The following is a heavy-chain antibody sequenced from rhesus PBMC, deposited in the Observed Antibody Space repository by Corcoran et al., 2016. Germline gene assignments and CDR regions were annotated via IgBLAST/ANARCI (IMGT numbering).Heavy chain of an antibody. CDR1: GGSISGYYY. D-gene: IGHD5-24*01. J-gene: IGHJ4*01. CDR3: ARVGTAGKLDY. V-gene: IGHV4-73*01. CDR2: IYGNNAGT. Sequence: QVQLQQWGEGLVKPSETLSLTCAVYGGSISGYYYWSWLRQPPGKGLEWNGYIYGNNAGTNYNPSLKNRVTISKDTSKNQLSLKLSSVTAADTAVYYCARVGTAGKLDYWGQGVPVTVSS.